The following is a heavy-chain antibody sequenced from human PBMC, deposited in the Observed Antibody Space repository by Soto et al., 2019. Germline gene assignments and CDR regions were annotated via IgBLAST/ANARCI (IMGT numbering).Heavy chain of an antibody. J-gene: IGHJ4*02. CDR1: GGSISSSNW. V-gene: IGHV4-4*02. Sequence: SETLSLTCAVSGGSISSSNWWSWVRQPPGRELEWIGEIYHIGSTSYNPSLKSRVTISVDKSKNQFSLKLSFVTAADTAVYYGARSEYRQQSDYCGKGTLVTVST. D-gene: IGHD6-6*01. CDR2: IYHIGST. CDR3: ARSEYRQQSDY.